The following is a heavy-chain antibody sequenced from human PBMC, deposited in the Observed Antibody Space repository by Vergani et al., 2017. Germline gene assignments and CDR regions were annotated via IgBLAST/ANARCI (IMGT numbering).Heavy chain of an antibody. V-gene: IGHV3-30*18. J-gene: IGHJ6*02. Sequence: QVQLVESGGGVVQPGRSLRLSCAASGFTFSSYRMHWVRQAPGKGLEWVAVISYDGINKYYADSVKGRFTISRDNSKNTLYLQMNSLRAEDTAVYYCAKDPSSPTVSSDYYYYYGMDVWGQGTTVTVSS. CDR3: AKDPSSPTVSSDYYYYYGMDV. CDR2: ISYDGINK. CDR1: GFTFSSYR. D-gene: IGHD4-11*01.